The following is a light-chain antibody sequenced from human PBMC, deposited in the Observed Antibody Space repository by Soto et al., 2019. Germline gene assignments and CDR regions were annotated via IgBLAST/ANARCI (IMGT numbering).Light chain of an antibody. J-gene: IGKJ5*01. CDR1: QGISSY. CDR2: GAS. CDR3: QQLKAYPLT. Sequence: DIQLTQSPSFLSASVGDSVTITCRASQGISSYLAWFQQKPGRAPNLLIYGASTLQGGVPSRFSGSGSGTDFTLTISNLHPEDFANYYCQQLKAYPLTFGQGTRLEIK. V-gene: IGKV1-9*01.